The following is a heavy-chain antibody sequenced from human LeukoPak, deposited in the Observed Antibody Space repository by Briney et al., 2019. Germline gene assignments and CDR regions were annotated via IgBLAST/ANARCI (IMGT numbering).Heavy chain of an antibody. V-gene: IGHV3-7*01. CDR3: ARDVGFEQLVYDY. D-gene: IGHD6-13*01. CDR1: GFTFSYYM. Sequence: GGSLRLSCEVSGFTFSYYMMTWVRQAPGEGLEWVANMRTDGSVPSYVDSVKGRFTISRDNAKNTLYLQMNSLRAEDTAVYYCARDVGFEQLVYDYWGQGTLVTVSS. CDR2: MRTDGSVP. J-gene: IGHJ4*02.